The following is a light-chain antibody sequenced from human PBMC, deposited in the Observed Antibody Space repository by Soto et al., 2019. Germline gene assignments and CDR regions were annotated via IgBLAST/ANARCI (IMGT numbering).Light chain of an antibody. Sequence: VQMTQPPSSLSASVGDRVTVTCRAGQSISRYLNWYQQRPGKAPKLLIYSASTLQTGVPSRFSGSGSGTDFTLTIGSLQPEDFATYYCQRSYNGPFTFGPGTKVDIK. V-gene: IGKV1-39*01. CDR2: SAS. CDR1: QSISRY. CDR3: QRSYNGPFT. J-gene: IGKJ3*01.